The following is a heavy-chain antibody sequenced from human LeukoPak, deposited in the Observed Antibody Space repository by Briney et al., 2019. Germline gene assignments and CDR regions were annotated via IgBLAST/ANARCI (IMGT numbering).Heavy chain of an antibody. CDR3: VREGITAAGTSRDLDY. J-gene: IGHJ4*02. V-gene: IGHV3-48*01. D-gene: IGHD6-13*01. CDR2: ISSSSNTI. Sequence: GGSLRLSCAASGFTLSSYSMNWVRQAPGKGLEWVSYISSSSNTIYYADSVKGRFTISRDNAKNSLYLQMNSLRAEDTAVYYCVREGITAAGTSRDLDYWGQGTLVTASS. CDR1: GFTLSSYS.